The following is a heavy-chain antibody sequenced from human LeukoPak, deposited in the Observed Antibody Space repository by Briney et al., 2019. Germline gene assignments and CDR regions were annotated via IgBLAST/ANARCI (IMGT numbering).Heavy chain of an antibody. CDR3: ARLGSSWGYYFDY. CDR1: GFTFDKYG. V-gene: IGHV3-20*04. CDR2: INWNGGSI. Sequence: PGGSLRLSCAASGFTFDKYGMSWVRQTPEKGLEWVSGINWNGGSIRYADSVKGRFTISRDNAKNSLYLQMNSLRAEDTALYYCARLGSSWGYYFDYWGQGTLVTVSS. J-gene: IGHJ4*02. D-gene: IGHD6-13*01.